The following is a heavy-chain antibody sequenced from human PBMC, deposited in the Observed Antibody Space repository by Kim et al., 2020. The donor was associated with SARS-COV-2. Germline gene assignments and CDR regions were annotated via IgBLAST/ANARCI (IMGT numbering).Heavy chain of an antibody. V-gene: IGHV1-69*04. CDR2: IIPILGIA. Sequence: SVKVSCKASGGTFSSYAISWVRQAPGQGLEWMGRIIPILGIANYAQKFQGRVTITADKSTSTAYMELSSLRSEDTAVYYCAREAVLGSSGYYSSWWGQGTLVTVSS. CDR3: AREAVLGSSGYYSSW. CDR1: GGTFSSYA. J-gene: IGHJ4*02. D-gene: IGHD3-22*01.